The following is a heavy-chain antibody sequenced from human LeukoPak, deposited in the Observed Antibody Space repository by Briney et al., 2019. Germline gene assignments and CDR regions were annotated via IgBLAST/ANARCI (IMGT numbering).Heavy chain of an antibody. V-gene: IGHV3-23*01. CDR3: AKDNADYPIYYFDS. Sequence: GGSLRLSCAASGFTFSTYAMNWVRQAPGKGLEWVSSISGSGGGKFYADSVKGRFTISRDKSKSTLYLQMNSLKAEDAAVYYCAKDNADYPIYYFDSWGQGTLVTVSS. CDR1: GFTFSTYA. J-gene: IGHJ4*02. D-gene: IGHD3-16*01. CDR2: ISGSGGGK.